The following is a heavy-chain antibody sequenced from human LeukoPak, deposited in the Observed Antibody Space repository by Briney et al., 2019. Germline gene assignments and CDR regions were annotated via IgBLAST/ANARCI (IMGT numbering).Heavy chain of an antibody. CDR1: GGSFSGYY. J-gene: IGHJ6*02. V-gene: IGHV4-34*01. D-gene: IGHD6-19*01. Sequence: PSETLSLTCAVYGGSFSGYYWSWIRQPPGKGLEWIGSIYHSGTTYYNPSLKSRVTISVDTSKNQFSLKLSSVTAADTAVYYCARHFTAVDDYGMDVWGQGTTVTVSS. CDR3: ARHFTAVDDYGMDV. CDR2: IYHSGTT.